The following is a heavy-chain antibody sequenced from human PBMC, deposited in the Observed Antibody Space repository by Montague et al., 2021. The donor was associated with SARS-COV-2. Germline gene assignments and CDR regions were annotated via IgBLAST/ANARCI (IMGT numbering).Heavy chain of an antibody. J-gene: IGHJ3*02. CDR1: GGSTSSSSYY. V-gene: IGHV4-39*01. Sequence: SKTLSLTCTVSGGSTSSSSYYWGWIRQPPGKGLEWIGSIYYSGSTYYNPSLKSRVAISVDTSKNQFSLKLSSVTAADTAVYYCARHGLAGITIFGVVTPRGGFDIWGQGTMVTVSS. CDR3: ARHGLAGITIFGVVTPRGGFDI. CDR2: IYYSGST. D-gene: IGHD3-3*01.